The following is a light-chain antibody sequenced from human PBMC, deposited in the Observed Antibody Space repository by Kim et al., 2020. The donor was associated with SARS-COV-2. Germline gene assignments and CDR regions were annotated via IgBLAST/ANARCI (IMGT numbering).Light chain of an antibody. V-gene: IGLV1-40*01. CDR1: SSNIGAGYD. J-gene: IGLJ3*02. Sequence: RVTISCTGSSSNIGAGYDVHWYQQLPGTAPKLLIFDNIKRPSGVPDRISGSKSGTSASLAITGLQAEDEANYYCQSYDSSLSGWVFGGGTKLTVL. CDR2: DNI. CDR3: QSYDSSLSGWV.